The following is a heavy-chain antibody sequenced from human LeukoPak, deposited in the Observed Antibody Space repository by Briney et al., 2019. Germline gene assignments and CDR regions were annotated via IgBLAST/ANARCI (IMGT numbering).Heavy chain of an antibody. CDR3: ARVAYYYDSSGYSRAFDT. V-gene: IGHV4-30-2*01. D-gene: IGHD3-22*01. Sequence: SQTLSLTCAVSGGSISSGGYSWSWIRQPPGKGLEWIGYIYHSGSTYYNPSLKSRVTISVDRSKNQFSLKLSSVTAADTAVYYCARVAYYYDSSGYSRAFDTWGQGTMVTVSS. J-gene: IGHJ3*02. CDR1: GGSISSGGYS. CDR2: IYHSGST.